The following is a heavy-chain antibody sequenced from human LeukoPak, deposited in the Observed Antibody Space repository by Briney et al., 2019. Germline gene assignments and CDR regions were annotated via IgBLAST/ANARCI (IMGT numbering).Heavy chain of an antibody. D-gene: IGHD6-19*01. CDR1: GFTFSSYE. V-gene: IGHV3-48*03. Sequence: GGSLRLYCAASGFTFSSYEMNWVRQAPGKGLEWVSYISSSGSTIYYADSVKGRFTISRDNAKSSLYLQMNSLRAEDTAVYYCARVASSGWYVIGYFDYWGQGTLVTVSS. CDR2: ISSSGSTI. CDR3: ARVASSGWYVIGYFDY. J-gene: IGHJ4*02.